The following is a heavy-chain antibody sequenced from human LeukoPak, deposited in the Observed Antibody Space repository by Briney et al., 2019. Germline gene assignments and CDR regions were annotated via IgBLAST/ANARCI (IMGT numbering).Heavy chain of an antibody. CDR2: INHSGHT. D-gene: IGHD3-16*02. Sequence: KSSETLSLTCAVYVGSFTNYHWSWIRQPPGKGLEWIGEINHSGHTKYSPSLKSRVTISADTAKNQFSLKMTSLTAADTAVYYCARRGQISAFDVWGHGNLVIVSS. CDR3: ARRGQISAFDV. J-gene: IGHJ4*01. V-gene: IGHV4-34*01. CDR1: VGSFTNYH.